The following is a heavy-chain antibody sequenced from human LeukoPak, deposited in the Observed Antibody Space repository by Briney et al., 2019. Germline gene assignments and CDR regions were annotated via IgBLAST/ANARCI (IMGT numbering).Heavy chain of an antibody. Sequence: SGTLSLTCSVSDGSISSSYWSWIRQPPGKGLEWIVYIYYSGITNYNPYLKSRVTISLDTSKNQFSRKLNSVTAADTAVYYCARASGAFDYWGQGALVTVSS. V-gene: IGHV4-59*01. CDR2: IYYSGIT. CDR3: ARASGAFDY. CDR1: DGSISSSY. J-gene: IGHJ4*02.